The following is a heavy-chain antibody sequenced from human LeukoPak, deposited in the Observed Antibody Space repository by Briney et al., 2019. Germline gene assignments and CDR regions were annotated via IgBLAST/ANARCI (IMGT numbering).Heavy chain of an antibody. CDR1: GFTVSSNY. Sequence: GGSLRLSCAASGFTVSSNYMSWVRQAPGKGLEWVAFIRYDGNNKYYADSVKGRFTISRDNTKNTLYLQMNSLRAEDTAVYYCAKDGGSDPDAFDIWGQGTMVTVSS. CDR3: AKDGGSDPDAFDI. CDR2: IRYDGNNK. J-gene: IGHJ3*02. V-gene: IGHV3-30*02. D-gene: IGHD2-15*01.